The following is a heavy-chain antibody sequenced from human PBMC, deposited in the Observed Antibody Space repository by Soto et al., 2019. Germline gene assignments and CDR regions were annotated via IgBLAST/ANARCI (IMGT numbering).Heavy chain of an antibody. CDR3: TTDPRY. V-gene: IGHV3-15*01. Sequence: GGSLRLSCAASGFSFKDSWMSWVRQGPGKGLEWVGRIKSKKDGGATAYAESVKGSGFFISRDDSKNTVYLQMNSLKIEDTAVYYCTTDPRYWGQGTQVTVSS. D-gene: IGHD2-15*01. CDR1: GFSFKDSW. J-gene: IGHJ4*01. CDR2: IKSKKDGGAT.